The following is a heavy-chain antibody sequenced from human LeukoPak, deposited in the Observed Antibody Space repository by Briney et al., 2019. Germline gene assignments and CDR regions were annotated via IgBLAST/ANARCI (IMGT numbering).Heavy chain of an antibody. CDR3: ASIAANY. Sequence: YMSWIXQAPGKGLEWVSVIYSGGSTYYADSVKGRFTISRDNSKDTLYLQMNSLRAEDTAVYYCASIAANYWGQGTLVTVSS. CDR2: IYSGGST. V-gene: IGHV3-53*01. CDR1: Y. D-gene: IGHD6-13*01. J-gene: IGHJ4*02.